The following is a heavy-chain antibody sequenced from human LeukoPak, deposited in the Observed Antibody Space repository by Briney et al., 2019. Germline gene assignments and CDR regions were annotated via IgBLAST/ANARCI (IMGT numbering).Heavy chain of an antibody. V-gene: IGHV3-21*06. CDR3: VRAWGGGRYSEAFEI. CDR1: GFPLSYYN. CDR2: ISSSSSHI. Sequence: GGSQSLSCAASGFPLSYYNVNWVRQAPGEGLEWVSSISSSSSHIYYADSVKGRFTISRDNAKNSLYLQMSSLRVEDTAVFYCVRAWGGGRYSEAFEIWGHGTMVTVSS. D-gene: IGHD1-26*01. J-gene: IGHJ3*02.